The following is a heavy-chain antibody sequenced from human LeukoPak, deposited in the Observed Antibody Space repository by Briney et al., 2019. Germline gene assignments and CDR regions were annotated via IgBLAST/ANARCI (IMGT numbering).Heavy chain of an antibody. CDR2: ISSSSAYI. V-gene: IGHV3-21*01. J-gene: IGHJ4*02. Sequence: GGSLRLSCAASGFTFSTYNMNWVRQAPGKGLEWVSSISSSSAYIYYADSVKGRFTVSRDNAKNSLFLQMNSLRAEDTAVYFCASDLQGSWSGNAYWGQGALVTVSS. CDR3: ASDLQGSWSGNAY. CDR1: GFTFSTYN. D-gene: IGHD6-13*01.